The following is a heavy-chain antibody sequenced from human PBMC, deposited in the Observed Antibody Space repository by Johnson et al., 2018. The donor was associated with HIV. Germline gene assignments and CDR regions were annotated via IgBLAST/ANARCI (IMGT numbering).Heavy chain of an antibody. CDR1: GFTFSGSA. J-gene: IGHJ3*02. CDR3: AKDFVTHGAFDI. V-gene: IGHV3-73*01. D-gene: IGHD2-21*01. CDR2: IRSKANSYAT. Sequence: VQLVESGGGVVQPGRSLRLSCAASGFTFSGSAMHWVRQASGKGLEWVGRIRSKANSYATAYAASVKGRFIISRDNSKNTLYLQMNSLRAEDTAVYYCAKDFVTHGAFDIWGQGTMVTVSS.